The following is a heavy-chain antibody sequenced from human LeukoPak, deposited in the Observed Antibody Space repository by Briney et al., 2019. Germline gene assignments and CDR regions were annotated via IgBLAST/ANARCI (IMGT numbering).Heavy chain of an antibody. CDR2: IKQDGSKK. J-gene: IGHJ4*02. CDR3: ARSSAAGSLDFDY. CDR1: GFTFSSYW. D-gene: IGHD6-13*01. Sequence: GGSLRLSCAASGFTFSSYWMSWVRQAPGKGLEWVANIKQDGSKKYFVDSVKGRFTISRDNAKNSLSLQMNSLRAEDTAVYYCARSSAAGSLDFDYWGQGTLVTVSS. V-gene: IGHV3-7*01.